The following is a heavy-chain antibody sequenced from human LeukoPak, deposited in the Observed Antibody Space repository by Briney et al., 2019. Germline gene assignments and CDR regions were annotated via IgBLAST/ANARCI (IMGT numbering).Heavy chain of an antibody. CDR2: ISYDGSNK. CDR3: AREGIHYYYGMDV. J-gene: IGHJ6*02. D-gene: IGHD2-21*01. Sequence: PGGSLRLSRAASGFTFSSYAMHWVRQAPGKGLEWVAVISYDGSNKYYADSVKGRFTISRDNSKNTLYLQMNSLRAEDTAVYYCAREGIHYYYGMDVWGQGTTVTVSS. CDR1: GFTFSSYA. V-gene: IGHV3-30-3*01.